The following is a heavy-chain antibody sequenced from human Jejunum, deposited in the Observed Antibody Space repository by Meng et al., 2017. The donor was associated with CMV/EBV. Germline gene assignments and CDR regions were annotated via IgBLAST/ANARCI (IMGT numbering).Heavy chain of an antibody. V-gene: IGHV3-33*06. J-gene: IGHJ4*02. CDR3: PKGAGSVGSINFDH. D-gene: IGHD1-26*01. CDR2: TCYDGNNK. CDR1: FILRNYG. Sequence: FILRNYGMHWVRPAPGEGLEWVAVTCYDGNNKYSASSVGDRFTISRDNSENTMYLQMNSLRVEDTAVYYCPKGAGSVGSINFDHWGQGTLVTVSS.